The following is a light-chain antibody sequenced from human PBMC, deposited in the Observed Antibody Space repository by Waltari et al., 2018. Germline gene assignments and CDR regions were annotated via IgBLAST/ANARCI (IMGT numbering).Light chain of an antibody. CDR2: EDN. V-gene: IGLV6-57*01. CDR1: SGSIASNY. CDR3: QSYDRSTQV. J-gene: IGLJ3*02. Sequence: NFLLTQPHSVSESPGKTITISCTRSSGSIASNYVQWYQQRPGSSPTTVIYEDNQRPSGVPDRFSGSIDRSSNSASLTISGLKTEDEADYYCQSYDRSTQVFGGG.